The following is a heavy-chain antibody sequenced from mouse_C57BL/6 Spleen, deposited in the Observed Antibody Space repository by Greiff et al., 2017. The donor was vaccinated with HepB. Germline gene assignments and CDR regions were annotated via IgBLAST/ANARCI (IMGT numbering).Heavy chain of an antibody. Sequence: VQLQQSGAELVKPGASVKLSCKASGYTFTSYWMHWVKQRPGRGLEWIGRIDPNSGGTKYNEKFKSKATLTVDKPSSTAYMQLSSLTSEDSAVYYCARGEDITTAVAGDYWGQGTTLTVSS. J-gene: IGHJ2*01. V-gene: IGHV1-72*01. CDR1: GYTFTSYW. D-gene: IGHD1-1*01. CDR3: ARGEDITTAVAGDY. CDR2: IDPNSGGT.